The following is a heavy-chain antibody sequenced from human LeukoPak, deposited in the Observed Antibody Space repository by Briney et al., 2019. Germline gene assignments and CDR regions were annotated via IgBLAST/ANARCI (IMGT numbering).Heavy chain of an antibody. CDR1: GGSISDINW. CDR2: IFHSGHT. CDR3: ARDGGGRYWHFDL. Sequence: SETLSLTCAVSGGSISDINWWSWVRPPPGKGLEWIGEIFHSGHTNYNPSLKSRVTISVDKSKNQFSLRLSSVTAADTAVYYCARDGGGRYWHFDLWGRGTLVTVSS. J-gene: IGHJ2*01. D-gene: IGHD3-16*01. V-gene: IGHV4-4*02.